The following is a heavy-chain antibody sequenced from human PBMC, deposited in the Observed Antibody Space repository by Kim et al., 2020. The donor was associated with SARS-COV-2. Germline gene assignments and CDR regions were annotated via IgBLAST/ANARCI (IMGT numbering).Heavy chain of an antibody. CDR1: GFTFDDYA. Sequence: GGSLRLSCAASGFTFDDYAMHWVRQAPGKGLELVSGISWNSGSIGYADSVKGRFTISRDNAKNSLYLQMNSLRAEDTALYYCAKDKGLTTQSQFDYWGQGTLVTVSS. J-gene: IGHJ4*02. D-gene: IGHD3-22*01. V-gene: IGHV3-9*01. CDR2: ISWNSGSI. CDR3: AKDKGLTTQSQFDY.